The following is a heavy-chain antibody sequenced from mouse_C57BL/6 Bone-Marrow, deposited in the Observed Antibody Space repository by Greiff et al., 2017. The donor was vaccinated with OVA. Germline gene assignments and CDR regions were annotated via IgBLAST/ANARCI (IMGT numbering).Heavy chain of an antibody. CDR3: ARNPGNYYGSSYPYYAMDY. J-gene: IGHJ4*01. CDR1: GFSLTSYG. CDR2: IWSGGST. D-gene: IGHD1-1*01. Sequence: QVQLQQSGPGLVQPSQSLSITCTVSGFSLTSYGVRWVRQSPGKGLEWLGVIWSGGSTDYNAAFISRLSISKDNSKSQVFFKMNSLQADDTAIYYCARNPGNYYGSSYPYYAMDYWGQGTSVTVSS. V-gene: IGHV2-2*01.